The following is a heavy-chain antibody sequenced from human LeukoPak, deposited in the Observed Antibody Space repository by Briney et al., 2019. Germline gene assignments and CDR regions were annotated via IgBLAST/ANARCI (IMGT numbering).Heavy chain of an antibody. CDR1: GFTFSNYG. CDR3: AKDRFSSSHFDY. J-gene: IGHJ4*02. V-gene: IGHV3-30*18. CDR2: ISYDGRNK. D-gene: IGHD6-6*01. Sequence: PGGSLRLSCAASGFTFSNYGMHWVRQAPGKGLEWVAVISYDGRNKYYADPVKGRFTISRDNSKNTLYLQMNSLRAEDTAVYYCAKDRFSSSHFDYWGQGTLVTVSS.